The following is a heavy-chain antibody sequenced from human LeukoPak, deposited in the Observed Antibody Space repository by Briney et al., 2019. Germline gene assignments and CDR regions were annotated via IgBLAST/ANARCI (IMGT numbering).Heavy chain of an antibody. J-gene: IGHJ4*02. V-gene: IGHV4-59*01. CDR2: IYYSGNT. CDR1: GRFISNYY. Sequence: SETLSLTCTVSGRFISNYYWSWIRQPPGKGLEWIGYIYYSGNTNYNPSLKSRVAMSVDTSKNQFSLKLTSVTAADTAVYYCARDGFPVVDWGQGTLVTVSS. D-gene: IGHD2-15*01. CDR3: ARDGFPVVD.